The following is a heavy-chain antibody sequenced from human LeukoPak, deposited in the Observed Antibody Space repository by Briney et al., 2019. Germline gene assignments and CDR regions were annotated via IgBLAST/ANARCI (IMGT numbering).Heavy chain of an antibody. CDR2: IIPIFGTA. J-gene: IGHJ4*02. V-gene: IGHV1-69*01. D-gene: IGHD3-10*01. Sequence: SVKVSCKASGGTFTSYAISWVRQAPGQGLEWRGGIIPIFGTANYAQKFPGRVTITADESTSTAYMELSSLRSEDTAVYYCALLWFGELEGDYFDYWGQGTLVTVSS. CDR1: GGTFTSYA. CDR3: ALLWFGELEGDYFDY.